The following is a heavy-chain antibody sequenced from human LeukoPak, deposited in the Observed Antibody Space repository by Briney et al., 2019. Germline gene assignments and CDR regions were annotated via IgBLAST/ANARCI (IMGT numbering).Heavy chain of an antibody. D-gene: IGHD1-26*01. CDR1: GFTFSSYS. CDR3: AGSGSYYPDTDFDY. J-gene: IGHJ4*02. CDR2: ISGSGGST. V-gene: IGHV3-23*01. Sequence: GGSLRLSCAASGFTFSSYSMNWVRQAPGKGLEWVSAISGSGGSTYYADSVKGRFTISRDNSKNTLYLQMNSLRAEDTAVYYCAGSGSYYPDTDFDYWGQGTLVTVSS.